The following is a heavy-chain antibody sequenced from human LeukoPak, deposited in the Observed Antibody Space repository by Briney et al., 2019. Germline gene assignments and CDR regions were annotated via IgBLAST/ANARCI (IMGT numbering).Heavy chain of an antibody. V-gene: IGHV4-39*01. Sequence: SETLSLTCTVSGGSISSSSYYWGWIRQPPGKGLEWIGSIYYSGSTNYNPSLKSRVTISVDTSKNQFSLKLSSVTAADTAVYYCARHGLVRGVTQNYYYYYMDVWGKGTTVTISS. D-gene: IGHD3-10*01. CDR2: IYYSGST. CDR1: GGSISSSSYY. CDR3: ARHGLVRGVTQNYYYYYMDV. J-gene: IGHJ6*03.